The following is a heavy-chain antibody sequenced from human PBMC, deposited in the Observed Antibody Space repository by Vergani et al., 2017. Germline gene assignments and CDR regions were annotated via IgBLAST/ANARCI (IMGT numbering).Heavy chain of an antibody. CDR1: GYTFTYRY. CDR2: ITPFNGNT. Sequence: QVQLVQSGAEVKKTGSSVKVSCKASGYTFTYRYLHWVRQAPGQALEWMGWITPFNGNTNYAPKFQDRVTITRDRSMSTAYMELSSLRSEDTAMYYCALAESSTSCIICVSITPETGSWFDPWGQGTLVTVSS. D-gene: IGHD2-2*01. V-gene: IGHV1-45*02. J-gene: IGHJ5*02. CDR3: ALAESSTSCIICVSITPETGSWFDP.